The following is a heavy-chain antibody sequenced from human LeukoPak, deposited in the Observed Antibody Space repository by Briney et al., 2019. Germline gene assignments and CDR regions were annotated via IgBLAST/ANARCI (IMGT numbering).Heavy chain of an antibody. CDR2: IYTGGST. CDR1: GGSISSYY. V-gene: IGHV4-4*07. J-gene: IGHJ4*02. Sequence: SETLSLTCTVSGGSISSYYWSWIRQPAGKGLEWIGRIYTGGSTNYNPSLKSRVTMSVDTSKNQFSLKLSSVTAADTAVYYCARGEGALRYFDWSRFDYWGQGTLVTVSS. CDR3: ARGEGALRYFDWSRFDY. D-gene: IGHD3-9*01.